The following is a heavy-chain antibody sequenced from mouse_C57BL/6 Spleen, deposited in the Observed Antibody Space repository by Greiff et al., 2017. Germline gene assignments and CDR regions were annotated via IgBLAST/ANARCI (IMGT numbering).Heavy chain of an antibody. CDR2: LYPGSGST. J-gene: IGHJ4*01. D-gene: IGHD1-1*01. V-gene: IGHV1-55*01. Sequence: QVQLQQPGAELVKPGASVKMSCKASGYTFTSYWITWVKQRPGQGLEWIGDLYPGSGSTNYNETFKSKVTLTVDTSSSTAYMQLSSLTSEDSAVYYCAKKEKDYGSTYYARDYWGQGTSVTVSS. CDR1: GYTFTSYW. CDR3: AKKEKDYGSTYYARDY.